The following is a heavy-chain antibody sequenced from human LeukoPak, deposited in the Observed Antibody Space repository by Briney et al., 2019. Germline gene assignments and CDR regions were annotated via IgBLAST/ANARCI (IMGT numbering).Heavy chain of an antibody. CDR2: INAGNGNT. Sequence: GASVKVSCKGSGFTFSSYAIHWVRQAPGQRLEWMGWINAGNGNTQYSQKFQVRVTITRDTSASTAYMELSSLRSEDTAVYYCARGTGCTGGSCSYYGMDVWGQGTTVTVSS. CDR3: ARGTGCTGGSCSYYGMDV. D-gene: IGHD2-15*01. CDR1: GFTFSSYA. J-gene: IGHJ6*02. V-gene: IGHV1-3*01.